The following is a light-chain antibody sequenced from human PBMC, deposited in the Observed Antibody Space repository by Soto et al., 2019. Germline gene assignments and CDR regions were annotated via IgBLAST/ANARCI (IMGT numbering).Light chain of an antibody. CDR1: SSDVGAYSY. Sequence: QSALTQPASVSGSPGQSITISCTGTSSDVGAYSYVSWFQQHPGKAPTLIISEVSNRPSGVSNRFSGSKSGNAASLTISGLQAEDEADYFCFSFTTDWTHVFGTGTNVTVL. V-gene: IGLV2-14*01. J-gene: IGLJ1*01. CDR2: EVS. CDR3: FSFTTDWTHV.